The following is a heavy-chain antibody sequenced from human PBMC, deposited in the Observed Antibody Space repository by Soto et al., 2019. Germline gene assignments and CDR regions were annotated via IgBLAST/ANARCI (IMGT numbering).Heavy chain of an antibody. CDR3: ARDLAMSSNY. CDR2: ISSTSTYT. D-gene: IGHD6-19*01. Sequence: GGSLRLSCAASGFTFRSYAMNWVRQTQEKGLEWVSSISSTSTYTHYADSVKGRFTISRDNANNSLFLQMNSLRAEETAIYYFARDLAMSSNYWGQGALVTVSS. V-gene: IGHV3-21*01. J-gene: IGHJ4*02. CDR1: GFTFRSYA.